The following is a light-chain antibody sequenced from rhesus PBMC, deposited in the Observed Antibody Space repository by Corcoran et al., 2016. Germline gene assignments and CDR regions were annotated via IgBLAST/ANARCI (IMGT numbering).Light chain of an antibody. CDR1: QSIDRN. Sequence: EIVLTQSPAFRSVTLKEKVTVTCQASQSIDRNLHWYKQKPDQSPKLLSKYASQAISGVPSRFSGRGSVTDFTLPINSLEGEDAATYSCQQISSFPLTFGGGTKVKIK. V-gene: IGKV6-55*01. J-gene: IGKJ4*01. CDR3: QQISSFPLT. CDR2: YAS.